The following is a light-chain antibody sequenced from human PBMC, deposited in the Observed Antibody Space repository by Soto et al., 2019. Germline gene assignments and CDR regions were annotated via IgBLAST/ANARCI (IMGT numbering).Light chain of an antibody. J-gene: IGKJ4*01. CDR3: QYLNRFPLP. CDR2: IAS. CDR1: QGISNY. V-gene: IGKV1-9*01. Sequence: IHLTQSPSSLSASVGDRVTITCRASQGISNYLAWYQQKPGKAPKLLIYIASTLQGGVPSRFSGSRSGTDFSLTISSLQPEDVATYYCQYLNRFPLPVGGGTKVEI.